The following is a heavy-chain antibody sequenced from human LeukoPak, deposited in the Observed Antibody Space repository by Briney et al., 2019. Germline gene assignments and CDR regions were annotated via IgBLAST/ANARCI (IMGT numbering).Heavy chain of an antibody. V-gene: IGHV1-18*01. Sequence: GASVKVSCKASGYTFTNFGISWVRQAPGQGLEWMGWISGNNDNPNCGQKFKGRFTVTTDSSTSTAYMELRNLRSDDTAVYYCARDGTSTDDYWGQGTLVTVSS. J-gene: IGHJ4*02. D-gene: IGHD2-2*01. CDR1: GYTFTNFG. CDR2: ISGNNDNP. CDR3: ARDGTSTDDY.